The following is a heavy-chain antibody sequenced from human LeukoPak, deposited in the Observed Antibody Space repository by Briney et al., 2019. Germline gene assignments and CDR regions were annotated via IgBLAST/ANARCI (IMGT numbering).Heavy chain of an antibody. V-gene: IGHV3-23*01. CDR1: GFTFSVAA. J-gene: IGHJ3*01. Sequence: PGGSLRLSCAASGFTFSVAAMTWVRQAPGKGLEWVSLIGASGESTYYADSVKGRFTISRDNSKNTLPLQMNSLRAEDTAMYFCAKDIQLSTWGLGTMVTVSS. D-gene: IGHD5-24*01. CDR2: IGASGEST. CDR3: AKDIQLST.